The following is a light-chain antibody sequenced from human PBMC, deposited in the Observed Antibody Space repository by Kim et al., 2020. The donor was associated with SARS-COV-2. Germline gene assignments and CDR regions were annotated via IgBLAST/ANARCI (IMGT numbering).Light chain of an antibody. CDR1: SLRSYY. V-gene: IGLV3-19*01. CDR3: NSRDSNDNVV. CDR2: GKN. J-gene: IGLJ2*01. Sequence: VALGQTVRITGQGDSLRSYYATWYQQKPGQAPIVVIYGKNNRPSGIPDRFSGSNAGNTASLTITGTQAGDEADYYCNSRDSNDNVVFGGGTQLTVL.